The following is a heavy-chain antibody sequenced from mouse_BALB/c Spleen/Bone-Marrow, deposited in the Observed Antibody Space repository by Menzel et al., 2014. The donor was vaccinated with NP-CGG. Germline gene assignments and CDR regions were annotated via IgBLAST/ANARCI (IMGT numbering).Heavy chain of an antibody. CDR1: GFTFSGFG. V-gene: IGHV5-17*02. CDR2: ISSGSSTI. J-gene: IGHJ2*01. CDR3: TRGGNWEDFDY. Sequence: EVMLVESGGGLVQPGGSRKLSCAASGFTFSGFGMHWVRQAPEKGLEWVAYISSGSSTIFYADTVKGRFTISRDNPKNSLFLQMTSLRSEATAMYYCTRGGNWEDFDYWGQGTTLTVSS. D-gene: IGHD4-1*01.